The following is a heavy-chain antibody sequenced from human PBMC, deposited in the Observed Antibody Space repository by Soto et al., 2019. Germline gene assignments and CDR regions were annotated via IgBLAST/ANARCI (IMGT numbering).Heavy chain of an antibody. J-gene: IGHJ2*01. D-gene: IGHD3-16*01. Sequence: EVQLVESGGGLVQPGGSLRFSCAASGFTFSTYWMSWVRQAPGKGLEWVANIKQDGSETYYVDSVKGRFTISRDNAKNSLYLQMNSLRAEDTAVYYCERGDGGDLWGRGTLVTVSS. V-gene: IGHV3-7*01. CDR2: IKQDGSET. CDR1: GFTFSTYW. CDR3: ERGDGGDL.